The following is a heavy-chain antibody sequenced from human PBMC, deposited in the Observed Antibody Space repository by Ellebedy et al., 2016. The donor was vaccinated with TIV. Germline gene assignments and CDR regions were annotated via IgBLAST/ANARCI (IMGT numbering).Heavy chain of an antibody. CDR2: INHSGST. J-gene: IGHJ2*01. D-gene: IGHD1-26*01. V-gene: IGHV4-34*01. Sequence: MPSETLSLTCAVYGGSFSAYYWTWIRQPPGKGLEWIGEINHSGSTNYNPALKSRVTISVDTSKKQFSLKLSSVTAADTAVYYCARGPWDSQYRYFDLWGRGTLITVSS. CDR3: ARGPWDSQYRYFDL. CDR1: GGSFSAYY.